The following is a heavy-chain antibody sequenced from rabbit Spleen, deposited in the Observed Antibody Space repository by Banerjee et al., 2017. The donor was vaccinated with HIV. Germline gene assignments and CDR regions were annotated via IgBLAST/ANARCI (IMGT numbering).Heavy chain of an antibody. CDR2: IDLLFGIT. D-gene: IGHD1-1*01. CDR1: GFDFSRTG. CDR3: VRGASGSGYYSL. Sequence: QEQLMESGGGLVQPGGSLKLSCTASGFDFSRTGVSWVRQAPGKGLEWIGYIDLLFGITYYAIWVIGRFTISSHNAQNTLYLQLQILTAADSATYFYVRGASGSGYYSLRGHGTLVTVS. V-gene: IGHV1S47*01. J-gene: IGHJ6*01.